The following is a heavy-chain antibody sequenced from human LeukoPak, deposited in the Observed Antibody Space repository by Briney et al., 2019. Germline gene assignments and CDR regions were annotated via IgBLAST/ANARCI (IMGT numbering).Heavy chain of an antibody. CDR1: GGXISSYY. V-gene: IGHV4-4*07. D-gene: IGHD3-22*01. J-gene: IGHJ4*02. CDR2: IYTSGST. CDR3: AREKYYYDSSGYYYAPFDY. Sequence: SETLSLTCTVSGGXISSYYWSWIRQPAGKGLEWIGRIYTSGSTNYNPSLKSRVTMSADTSKNQFSLNLSSVTAADTAVYYCAREKYYYDSSGYYYAPFDYWGQGTLVTVSS.